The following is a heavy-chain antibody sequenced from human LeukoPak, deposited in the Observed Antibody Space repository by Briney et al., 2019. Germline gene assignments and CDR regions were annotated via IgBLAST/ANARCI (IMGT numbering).Heavy chain of an antibody. Sequence: EPGPTLVKPTQTLTLTCTFSGFSLSTSGVGVGWISQPPGKALEWLALIYWNDDKHYSPSLKTRLTITKDTSKNQVVLTMTNMDPVDTATYYCVLGQGYYDSTGYYAGYWGQGTLVTVSS. D-gene: IGHD3-22*01. CDR3: VLGQGYYDSTGYYAGY. V-gene: IGHV2-5*01. CDR1: GFSLSTSGVG. CDR2: IYWNDDK. J-gene: IGHJ4*02.